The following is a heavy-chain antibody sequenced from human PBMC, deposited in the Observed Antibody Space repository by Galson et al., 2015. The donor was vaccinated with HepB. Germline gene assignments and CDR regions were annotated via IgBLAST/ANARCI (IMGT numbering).Heavy chain of an antibody. J-gene: IGHJ4*02. CDR2: IKQDGSEK. CDR1: GFTFSSYW. CDR3: ARARLVAGSYYFDY. V-gene: IGHV3-7*03. D-gene: IGHD6-19*01. Sequence: SLRLSCAASGFTFSSYWMSWVRQAPGKGLEWVANIKQDGSEKYYVDSVKGRFTISRDNAKNSLYLQMNSLRAEDTAVYYCARARLVAGSYYFDYWGQGTLVTVSS.